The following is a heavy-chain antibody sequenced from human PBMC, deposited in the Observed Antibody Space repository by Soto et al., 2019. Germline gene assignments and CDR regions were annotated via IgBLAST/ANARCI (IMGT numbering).Heavy chain of an antibody. D-gene: IGHD3-10*01. J-gene: IGHJ5*02. CDR1: GYTFTSYA. CDR2: INAGNGNT. V-gene: IGHV1-3*01. CDR3: ARDLSLWPSPLNWFDP. Sequence: ASVKVSCKASGYTFTSYAMHWVRQAPGQRLEWMGWINAGNGNTKYSQKFQGRVTITRDTSASTAYMELSSLRSEDTAVYYCARDLSLWPSPLNWFDPWGQGTLVTVSS.